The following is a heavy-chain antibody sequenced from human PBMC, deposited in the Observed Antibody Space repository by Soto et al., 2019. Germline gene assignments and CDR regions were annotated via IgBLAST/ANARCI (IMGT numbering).Heavy chain of an antibody. V-gene: IGHV3-66*01. J-gene: IGHJ1*01. CDR3: ARVFVHGDPPEYFQH. Sequence: PGGSLRLSCAASGFTVSSNYMSWVRQAPGKGLEWVSVIYSGGSTYYADSVKGRFTISRDNSKNTLYLQMNSLRAEDTAVYYCARVFVHGDPPEYFQHWGQGTLVTVSS. CDR2: IYSGGST. CDR1: GFTVSSNY. D-gene: IGHD4-17*01.